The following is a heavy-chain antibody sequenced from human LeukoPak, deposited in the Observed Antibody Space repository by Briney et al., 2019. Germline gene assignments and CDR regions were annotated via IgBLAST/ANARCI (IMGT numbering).Heavy chain of an antibody. Sequence: SETLSLTCTVSGGSVSSGSYYWSWIRQPPGKGLEWIGYIYYSGSAKYNPSLKSRVTISVDTSKNQFSLKLTSVTAADTAVYYCARVDNFKWFDPWGQGTLVTVSS. CDR1: GGSVSSGSYY. J-gene: IGHJ5*02. D-gene: IGHD1-20*01. CDR3: ARVDNFKWFDP. CDR2: IYYSGSA. V-gene: IGHV4-61*01.